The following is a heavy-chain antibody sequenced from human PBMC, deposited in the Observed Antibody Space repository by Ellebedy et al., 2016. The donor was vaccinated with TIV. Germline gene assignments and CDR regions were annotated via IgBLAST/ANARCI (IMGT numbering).Heavy chain of an antibody. CDR3: ARRSTDFAFDS. CDR2: INGDGSST. CDR1: GFSFSSYW. Sequence: PGGSLRLSCAASGFSFSSYWMHWVRQTPGKGLVWLSRINGDGSSTRYADPVKGRFTISRDNSKNTLFLQMSSLRAEDTAVYFCARRSTDFAFDSWGQGTLVTVSS. J-gene: IGHJ4*02. V-gene: IGHV3-74*01. D-gene: IGHD3/OR15-3a*01.